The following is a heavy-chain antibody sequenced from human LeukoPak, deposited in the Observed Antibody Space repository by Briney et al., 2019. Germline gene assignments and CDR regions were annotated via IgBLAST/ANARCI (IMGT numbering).Heavy chain of an antibody. Sequence: TLSLTCTVSGGSISSGGYYWSWIRQHPGKGLEWIGYIYYSGSTYYNPSLESRVTISVDTSKNQFSLKLSSVTAADTAVYYCARSSITIFGVVIHANWFDPWGQGTLVTVSS. V-gene: IGHV4-31*03. CDR3: ARSSITIFGVVIHANWFDP. D-gene: IGHD3-3*01. CDR2: IYYSGST. J-gene: IGHJ5*02. CDR1: GGSISSGGYY.